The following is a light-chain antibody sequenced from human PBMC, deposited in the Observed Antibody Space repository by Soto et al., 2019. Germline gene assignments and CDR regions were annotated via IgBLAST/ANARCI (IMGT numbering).Light chain of an antibody. J-gene: IGLJ1*01. CDR3: SSYSISTAYL. CDR1: SSDVGGYNY. Sequence: QSALTQPASVSGSPGQSIAISCTGTSSDVGGYNYVSWHQQHPGKAPKVLISVVSNRPSGVSNRFSGSKSGNTASLTISGLQAEDEADYFCSSYSISTAYLFGTGTKLTVL. CDR2: VVS. V-gene: IGLV2-14*01.